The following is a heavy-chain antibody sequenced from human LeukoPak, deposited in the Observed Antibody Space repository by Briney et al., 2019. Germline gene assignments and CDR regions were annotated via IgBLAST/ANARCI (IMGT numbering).Heavy chain of an antibody. J-gene: IGHJ4*02. CDR1: GFTFSSYA. D-gene: IGHD2-2*01. Sequence: PGGSRRLSWAASGFTFSSYAMSGVGQAQGKGGEGVSAIRGCGGSTYYANSVNARFTISRDNSKNTLYLQMNSLRADDTAVYYCATAEDIVVVPAASDFDYWGQGTLVTVSS. CDR2: IRGCGGST. CDR3: ATAEDIVVVPAASDFDY. V-gene: IGHV3-23*01.